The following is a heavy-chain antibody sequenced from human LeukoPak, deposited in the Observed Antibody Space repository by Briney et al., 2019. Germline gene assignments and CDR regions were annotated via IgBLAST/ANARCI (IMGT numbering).Heavy chain of an antibody. D-gene: IGHD3-10*01. V-gene: IGHV4-38-2*02. J-gene: IGHJ4*02. CDR2: IYHSGST. CDR3: ARDGLGRGGFDY. CDR1: GYSISSGYY. Sequence: SETLSLTCTVSGYSISSGYYWGWIRQPPGKGLEWTGSIYHSGSTYYNPSLKSRVTISVDTSKNQFSLKLSSVTAADTAVYYCARDGLGRGGFDYWGQGTLVTVSS.